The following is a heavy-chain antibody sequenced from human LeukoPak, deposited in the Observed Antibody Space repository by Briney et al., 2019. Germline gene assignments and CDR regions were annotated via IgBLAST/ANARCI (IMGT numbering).Heavy chain of an antibody. CDR1: GFTFDDYA. CDR3: AKDSCSGGSCYHYFDY. V-gene: IGHV3-9*03. J-gene: IGHJ4*02. CDR2: ISWNSGSI. Sequence: GGSLRLSCAASGFTFDDYAMHWVRQAPGKGLEWVSGISWNSGSIGYADSVKGRFTISRDNAKNSLYLQMNSLRAEDMALYYCAKDSCSGGSCYHYFDYWGQGTLVTVSS. D-gene: IGHD2-15*01.